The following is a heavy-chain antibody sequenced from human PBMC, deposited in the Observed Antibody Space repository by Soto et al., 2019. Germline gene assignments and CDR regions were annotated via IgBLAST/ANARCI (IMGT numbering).Heavy chain of an antibody. J-gene: IGHJ4*02. Sequence: PGESLKISCQGSGYSFTSYWISWVRQMPGKGLEWMGRIGPSDSYTNYSPSFQGHVTISADKSISTAYLQWSSLKASDTAMYYCARRGTIVEMATADYWGQGTLVTVSS. V-gene: IGHV5-10-1*01. CDR2: IGPSDSYT. CDR3: ARRGTIVEMATADY. D-gene: IGHD5-12*01. CDR1: GYSFTSYW.